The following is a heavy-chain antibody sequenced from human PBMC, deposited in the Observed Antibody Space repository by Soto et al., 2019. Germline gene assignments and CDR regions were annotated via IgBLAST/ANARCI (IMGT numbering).Heavy chain of an antibody. D-gene: IGHD2-15*01. CDR1: GYTFTGYY. CDR2: INPNSGGT. J-gene: IGHJ3*02. Sequence: ASVKVSCKASGYTFTGYYMHWVRQAPGQGLEWMGWINPNSGGTNYAQKFQGWVTMTRETSISTAYMELSRLRSDDTAVYYCARVQLGYCSGGSCYQDAFDIWGQGTMVTVSS. V-gene: IGHV1-2*04. CDR3: ARVQLGYCSGGSCYQDAFDI.